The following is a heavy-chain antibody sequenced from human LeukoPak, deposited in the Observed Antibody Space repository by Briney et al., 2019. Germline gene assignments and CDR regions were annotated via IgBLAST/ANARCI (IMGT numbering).Heavy chain of an antibody. V-gene: IGHV3-23*01. CDR3: AKGSKGYGSGSHDY. D-gene: IGHD3-10*01. CDR1: GFSFMGFA. Sequence: GGSLRLSCAASGFSFMGFAMNWVRQAPGEGLQWVSTVSGSGGSAFYADPVRGRFIISRDNHNNVVYLQMDSLRVEDTAVYYCAKGSKGYGSGSHDYWGRGTQVTVSS. J-gene: IGHJ4*02. CDR2: VSGSGGSA.